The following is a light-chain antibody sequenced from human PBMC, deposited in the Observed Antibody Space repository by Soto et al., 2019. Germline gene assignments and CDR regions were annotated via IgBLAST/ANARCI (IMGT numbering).Light chain of an antibody. CDR1: QDISNY. CDR2: DAS. Sequence: DVQMTQSPSSLSASVGDRVTITCQASQDISNYLNWYQQKPGKAPKLLIYDASNLETGVPSRFSRSGSGTDFTFTISSLQPEDIATYYCQRYDNLHLSFGGGTKVEIK. J-gene: IGKJ4*01. V-gene: IGKV1-33*01. CDR3: QRYDNLHLS.